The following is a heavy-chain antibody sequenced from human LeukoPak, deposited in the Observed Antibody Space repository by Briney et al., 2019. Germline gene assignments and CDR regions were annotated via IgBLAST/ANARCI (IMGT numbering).Heavy chain of an antibody. CDR2: IDGSGGIT. D-gene: IGHD6-19*01. CDR1: GFSFSSYG. V-gene: IGHV3-23*01. Sequence: GGSLRLSCAASGFSFSSYGLSWVRQAPGKGLEWVSVIDGSGGITYYADSVKGRFTISRDNSKNTLYLQMNSLRAEDTAVYYCARDSSSGWSDYWGQGTPVTVSS. CDR3: ARDSSSGWSDY. J-gene: IGHJ4*02.